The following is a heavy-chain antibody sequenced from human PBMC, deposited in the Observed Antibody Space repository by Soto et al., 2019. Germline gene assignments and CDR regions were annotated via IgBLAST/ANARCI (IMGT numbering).Heavy chain of an antibody. V-gene: IGHV4-59*01. CDR3: ARTGNYYYYGMDV. CDR1: GGSSSSYY. Sequence: PLETLSLTCTVSGGSSSSYYWSWIRQPPGKGLEWIGYIYYSGSTNYNPSLKSRVTIPVDTSKNQFSLKLSSVTAADTAVYYCARTGNYYYYGMDVWGQGTTVTVSS. CDR2: IYYSGST. J-gene: IGHJ6*02.